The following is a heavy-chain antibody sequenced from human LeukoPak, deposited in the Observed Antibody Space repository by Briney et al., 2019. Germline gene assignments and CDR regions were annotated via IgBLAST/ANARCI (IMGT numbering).Heavy chain of an antibody. Sequence: ASETLSLTCTVSGGSISSYYRSWIRQPAGKGLEWIGRIYTSGSTNYNPSLKSRVTMSVDTSKNQFSLKLSSVTAADTAVYYCASGPGGSSWSFDYWGQETLVTVSS. D-gene: IGHD6-13*01. CDR3: ASGPGGSSWSFDY. V-gene: IGHV4-4*07. CDR2: IYTSGST. CDR1: GGSISSYY. J-gene: IGHJ4*02.